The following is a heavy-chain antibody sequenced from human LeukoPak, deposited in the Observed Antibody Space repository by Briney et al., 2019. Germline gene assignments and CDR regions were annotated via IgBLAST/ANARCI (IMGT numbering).Heavy chain of an antibody. CDR2: INPSGGST. D-gene: IGHD3-22*01. V-gene: IGHV1-46*01. CDR1: GYTFTSYY. CDR3: AREDYYDSSGYKSFFDY. J-gene: IGHJ4*02. Sequence: ASVKVSCKASGYTFTSYYMHWVRQAPGQGLEWMGIINPSGGSTSYAQKFQGRVTMTRDTSTSTVYMELSSLRSEDTAVYYCAREDYYDSSGYKSFFDYWGQGTLVTVSS.